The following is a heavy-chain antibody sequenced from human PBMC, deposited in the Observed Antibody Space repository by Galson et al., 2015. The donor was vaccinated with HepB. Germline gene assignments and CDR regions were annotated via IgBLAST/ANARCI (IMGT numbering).Heavy chain of an antibody. J-gene: IGHJ6*03. CDR3: ARGRGDCYSCYYYMDV. CDR1: GYTFTGYY. CDR2: INAGNGNT. Sequence: SVKVSCKASGYTFTGYYMHWVRQAPGQGLEWMGWINAGNGNTKYSQKFQGRVTITRDTSASTAYMELSSLRSEDTAVYYCARGRGDCYSCYYYMDVWGKGTTVTVSS. V-gene: IGHV1-3*01. D-gene: IGHD2-21*01.